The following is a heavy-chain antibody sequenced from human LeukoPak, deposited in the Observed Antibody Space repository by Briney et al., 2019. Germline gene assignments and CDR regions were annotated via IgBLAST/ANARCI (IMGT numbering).Heavy chain of an antibody. J-gene: IGHJ3*02. CDR1: RFIFSNYW. Sequence: AGGSLRLSCAASRFIFSNYWMSWVRQAPGKGLEWVANIKQDGSDKYYVDSVKGRFTISRDNAKNSLYLQMNSLRAEDTAVYYCARDWDSSGFDAFDIWGQGTMVTASS. CDR2: IKQDGSDK. V-gene: IGHV3-7*03. D-gene: IGHD6-19*01. CDR3: ARDWDSSGFDAFDI.